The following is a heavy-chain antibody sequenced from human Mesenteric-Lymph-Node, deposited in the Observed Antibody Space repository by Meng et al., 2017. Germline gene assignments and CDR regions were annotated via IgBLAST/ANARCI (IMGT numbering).Heavy chain of an antibody. V-gene: IGHV3-30*03. J-gene: IGHJ6*02. Sequence: GESLKISCAATGFALSDHYMSWVRQAPGKGLEWVAVISYDGSNKYYADSVKGRFTISRDNSKNTLYLQMNSLRAEDTAVYYCAGGIAAAGYYYGMDVWGQGTTVTVSS. CDR2: ISYDGSNK. CDR3: AGGIAAAGYYYGMDV. CDR1: GFALSDHY. D-gene: IGHD6-13*01.